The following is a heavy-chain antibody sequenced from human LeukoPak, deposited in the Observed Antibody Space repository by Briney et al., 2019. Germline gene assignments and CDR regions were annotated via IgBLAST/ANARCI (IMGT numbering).Heavy chain of an antibody. CDR3: AKKGGNVEPCIDI. J-gene: IGHJ3*02. CDR2: IRYDGSNK. V-gene: IGHV3-30*02. Sequence: PGGSLRLSCAASGFTFSSYGMHWVRQAPGKGLEWVAFIRYDGSNKYYADSVKGRFTISRDNSKNTLYLQMNSLRAEDTAVYYCAKKGGNVEPCIDIWGQGTMVTVSS. CDR1: GFTFSSYG. D-gene: IGHD1-14*01.